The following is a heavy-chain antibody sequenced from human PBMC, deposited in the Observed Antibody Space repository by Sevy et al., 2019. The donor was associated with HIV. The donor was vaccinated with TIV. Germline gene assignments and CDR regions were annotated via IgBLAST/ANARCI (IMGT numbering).Heavy chain of an antibody. CDR2: ISYDGSNK. J-gene: IGHJ4*02. D-gene: IGHD3-22*01. CDR1: GFTFSSYG. V-gene: IGHV3-30*18. Sequence: GGSLRLSCAASGFTFSSYGMHWVRQAPGKGLEWVAVISYDGSNKYYADSVKGRFTISRDNSKNTLYLQMNSLRAEDTAVYYCGKDRREDSSGSWGQGTLVTVSS. CDR3: GKDRREDSSGS.